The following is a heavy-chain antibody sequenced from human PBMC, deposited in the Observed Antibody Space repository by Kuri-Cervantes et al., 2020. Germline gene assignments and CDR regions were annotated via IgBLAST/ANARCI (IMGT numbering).Heavy chain of an antibody. V-gene: IGHV3-30*07. J-gene: IGHJ4*02. Sequence: GGCMRPACPASGFTLISYAMHWVRQAPGKGLEWVAVISYVGSNKYYADSVKGRFTISRDNFKNTLYRQMNSLRAEDTAVYYCASVSGYDSVDYWGQGTLVTVSS. CDR1: GFTLISYA. CDR3: ASVSGYDSVDY. CDR2: ISYVGSNK. D-gene: IGHD5-12*01.